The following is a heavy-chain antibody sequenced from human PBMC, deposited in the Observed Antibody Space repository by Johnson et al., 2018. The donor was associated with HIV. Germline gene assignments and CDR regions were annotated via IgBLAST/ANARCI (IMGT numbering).Heavy chain of an antibody. CDR1: GFTFDDYA. J-gene: IGHJ3*02. CDR2: ISSSGTTI. V-gene: IGHV3-48*03. D-gene: IGHD5-18*01. CDR3: ARAYSYGAFDI. Sequence: EVQLMESGGGLVQPGRSLRLSCAASGFTFDDYAMHWVRQAPGKGLEWVSYISSSGTTIYYADSVKGRFTISRDNAKNSLYLQMNSLRAEDTAVYYCARAYSYGAFDIWGQGTMVTVSS.